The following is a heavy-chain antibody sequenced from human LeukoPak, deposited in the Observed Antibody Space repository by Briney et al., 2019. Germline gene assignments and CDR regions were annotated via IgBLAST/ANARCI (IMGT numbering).Heavy chain of an antibody. CDR1: GFTFTTYA. CDR3: AKFYDILTGYFDH. D-gene: IGHD3-9*01. V-gene: IGHV3-23*01. Sequence: GGSLRLSCAASGFTFTTYAMGWVRQSPGKGLEWVSSISGGGGSTYYAEFVKGRFTISRDNSKNTLYLQMNSLRAEDTAVYYCAKFYDILTGYFDHWGQGTLVTVSS. CDR2: ISGGGGST. J-gene: IGHJ4*02.